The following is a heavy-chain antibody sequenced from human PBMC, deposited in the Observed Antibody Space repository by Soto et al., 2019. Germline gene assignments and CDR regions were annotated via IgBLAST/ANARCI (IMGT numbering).Heavy chain of an antibody. J-gene: IGHJ6*02. V-gene: IGHV3-33*01. CDR3: ARDESAEGYYGMDV. CDR2: IWYDGSNK. Sequence: PGGSLRLSCAASGFTFSSYGMHWVRQAPGKGLEWVAVIWYDGSNKYYADSVKGRFTISRDNSKNTLYLQMNSLRAEDTAVYYCARDESAEGYYGMDVWGQGTTVTVSS. CDR1: GFTFSSYG.